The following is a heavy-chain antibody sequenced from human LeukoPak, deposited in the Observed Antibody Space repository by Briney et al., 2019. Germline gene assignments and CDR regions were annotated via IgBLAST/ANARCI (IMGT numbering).Heavy chain of an antibody. CDR1: GFTFSGFA. V-gene: IGHV3-30*19. CDR3: ARQEARNYYYEGLDY. CDR2: ISYNGRRK. Sequence: PGGSLRLSCAASGFTFSGFAIHWVRQAPGKGLEWVSLISYNGRRKEYAESVKGRFTIDRDNSKKTVYLQMNSLRPDDTAIYFCARQEARNYYYEGLDYWGQGNLVTVSS. J-gene: IGHJ4*02. D-gene: IGHD3-22*01.